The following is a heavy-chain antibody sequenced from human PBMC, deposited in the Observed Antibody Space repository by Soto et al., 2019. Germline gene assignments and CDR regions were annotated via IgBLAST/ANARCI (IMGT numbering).Heavy chain of an antibody. J-gene: IGHJ6*02. D-gene: IGHD3-3*01. V-gene: IGHV1-3*01. Sequence: QVQLVQSGAEVKKPRASVKVSCKASGYTFTSYAMHWVRQAPGQRLEWMGWINAGNGNTKYSQKFQGRVTMTRDTSASTAYMELSSLRSEDTAVYYCARDVCITIFGVVMNYYYYFGMDVWGQGTTVTVSS. CDR1: GYTFTSYA. CDR2: INAGNGNT. CDR3: ARDVCITIFGVVMNYYYYFGMDV.